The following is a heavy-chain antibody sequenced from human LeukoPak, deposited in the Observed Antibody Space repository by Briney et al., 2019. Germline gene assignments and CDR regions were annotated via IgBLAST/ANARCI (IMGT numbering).Heavy chain of an antibody. Sequence: PGGSLRLSCAASGFTVSTNYVSWVRQAPGKGLEWVSVIYRSGSTYYADSVKGRFTISRDNSKNTLYLQMNRLRAEDTAVYYCARSDYNDSSGYYWGQGTLVTVSS. CDR2: IYRSGST. CDR3: ARSDYNDSSGYY. D-gene: IGHD3-22*01. CDR1: GFTVSTNY. J-gene: IGHJ4*02. V-gene: IGHV3-53*01.